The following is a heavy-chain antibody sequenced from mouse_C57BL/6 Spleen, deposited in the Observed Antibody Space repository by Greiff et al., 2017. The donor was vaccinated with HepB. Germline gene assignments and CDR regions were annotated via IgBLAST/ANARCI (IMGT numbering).Heavy chain of an antibody. D-gene: IGHD2-3*01. J-gene: IGHJ4*01. Sequence: LQESGAELARPGASVKLSCKASGYTFTSYGISWVKQRTGQGLEWIGEVYPRSGNTYYNEKFKGKATLTADKSSSTAYMELRSLTSEDSAVYFCARSDDPLYYAMDYWGQGTSVTVSS. CDR1: GYTFTSYG. CDR3: ARSDDPLYYAMDY. CDR2: VYPRSGNT. V-gene: IGHV1-81*01.